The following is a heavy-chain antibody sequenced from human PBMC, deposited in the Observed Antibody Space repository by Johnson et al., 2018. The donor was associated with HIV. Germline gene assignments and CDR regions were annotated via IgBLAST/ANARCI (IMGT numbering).Heavy chain of an antibody. CDR1: GFTFSDYY. D-gene: IGHD2-8*01. Sequence: QVQLVESGGGLVKPGGSLRLSCAVSGFTFSDYYMSWIRQTPGKGLEWLSYISSSASTIYYADSVKGRFTISRDNAKNSLFLQMNSLRPEDTAVYYCARNSGNGLVLRGDAFDMWGQGTMVTVSS. CDR2: ISSSASTI. CDR3: ARNSGNGLVLRGDAFDM. J-gene: IGHJ3*02. V-gene: IGHV3-11*04.